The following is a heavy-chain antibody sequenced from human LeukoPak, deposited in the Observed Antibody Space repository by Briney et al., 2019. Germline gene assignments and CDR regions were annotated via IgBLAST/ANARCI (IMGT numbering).Heavy chain of an antibody. CDR3: ARETPVEFDP. CDR2: IYYSGST. J-gene: IGHJ5*02. V-gene: IGHV4-39*07. CDR1: GGSISSSSYY. Sequence: SETLSLTCTVSGGSISSSSYYWGWIRQPPGKGLEWIGSIYYSGSTYYNPSPNSRVTISVDTSKNQFSLKLSSVTAADTAVYYCARETPVEFDPWGQGTLVTVSS.